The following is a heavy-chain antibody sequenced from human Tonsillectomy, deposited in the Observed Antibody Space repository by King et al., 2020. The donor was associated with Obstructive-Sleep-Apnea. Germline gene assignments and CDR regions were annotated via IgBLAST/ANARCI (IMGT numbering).Heavy chain of an antibody. V-gene: IGHV3-30*04. CDR3: ARDTYSVSGAGGAEYFQH. CDR2: ISYDGSQK. J-gene: IGHJ1*01. CDR1: GFTFRSFA. Sequence: HVQLVESGGGVVQPGRSLRLSCEASGFTFRSFALHWVRQAPGKGLEWLGVISYDGSQKYYADSVKGRFTISRDNSRNTLSLQMIILRAADTAVYYCARDTYSVSGAGGAEYFQHWGQGTLVIVSA. D-gene: IGHD5-18*01.